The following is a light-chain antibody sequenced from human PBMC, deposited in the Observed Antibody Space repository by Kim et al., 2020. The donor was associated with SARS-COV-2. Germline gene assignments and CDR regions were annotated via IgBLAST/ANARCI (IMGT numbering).Light chain of an antibody. J-gene: IGKJ2*01. CDR3: MQGIHLPYT. CDR2: ELS. V-gene: IGKV2-29*02. Sequence: QPASNSCKASQSLLHSDGKTHLHWYLQKPGQSPQRLIHELSSRFSGVPDRFSGSGSGTEFTLKISRVEPEDVGIYYCMQGIHLPYTFGQGTKLEIK. CDR1: QSLLHSDGKTH.